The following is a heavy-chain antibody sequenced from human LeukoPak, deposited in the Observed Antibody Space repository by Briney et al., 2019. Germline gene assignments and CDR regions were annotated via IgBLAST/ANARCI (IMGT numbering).Heavy chain of an antibody. D-gene: IGHD4-17*01. CDR3: ARVTGDYPKYHYDL. CDR2: IYHSGST. V-gene: IGHV4-61*01. Sequence: PSETLSLACTVSGGSVNSGFYYWHWIRQPPGKGLEWIGYIYHSGSTNYNPSVRSRVTISIDTSKNQFSLNLNSLTAADTAVYYCARVTGDYPKYHYDLWGQGTLVTVSS. J-gene: IGHJ5*02. CDR1: GGSVNSGFYY.